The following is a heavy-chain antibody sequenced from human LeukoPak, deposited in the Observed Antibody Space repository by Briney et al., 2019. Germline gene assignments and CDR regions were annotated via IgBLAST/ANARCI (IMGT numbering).Heavy chain of an antibody. Sequence: GGSLRLSCAASGFTFSSYAMSWVRQAPGKGLEWVSAISGSGGSTYYADSVKGRLTISRDNSKNTLYLQMNSLRAEDTAVYYCANDRWSTVTTVYHWGQGTLVTVSS. CDR3: ANDRWSTVTTVYH. CDR2: ISGSGGST. J-gene: IGHJ4*02. D-gene: IGHD4-17*01. V-gene: IGHV3-23*01. CDR1: GFTFSSYA.